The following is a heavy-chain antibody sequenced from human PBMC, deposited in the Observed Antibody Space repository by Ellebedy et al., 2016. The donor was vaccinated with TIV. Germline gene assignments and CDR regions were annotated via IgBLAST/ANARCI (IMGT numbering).Heavy chain of an antibody. D-gene: IGHD6-19*01. CDR2: IYYSGTT. CDR3: ARETTGWSNY. Sequence: SETLSLTXTVSGGSISGSYYWGWLRQPPGKGLELTASIYYSGTTYYNPSLKSRVIISVDTSKNQLSLKLSSVTAADTAMYYCARETTGWSNYWGQGTLVTVSS. J-gene: IGHJ4*02. V-gene: IGHV4-39*07. CDR1: GGSISGSYY.